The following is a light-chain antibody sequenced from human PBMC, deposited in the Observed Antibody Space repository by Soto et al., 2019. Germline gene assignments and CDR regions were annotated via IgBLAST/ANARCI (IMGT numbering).Light chain of an antibody. V-gene: IGLV2-14*01. CDR3: SSATNTDTLVV. J-gene: IGLJ2*01. Sequence: QSALTQPPSASGSPGQSVTISCTGTSSDIASYKFVSWFQHHPGKAPKLLIYEVNNRPSGISNRFSGSKSGNTASLTISGRQPEDEANYFCSSATNTDTLVVFGGGTKLTVL. CDR2: EVN. CDR1: SSDIASYKF.